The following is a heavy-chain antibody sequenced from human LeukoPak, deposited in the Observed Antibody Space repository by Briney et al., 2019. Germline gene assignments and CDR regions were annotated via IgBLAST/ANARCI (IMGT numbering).Heavy chain of an antibody. D-gene: IGHD3-22*01. Sequence: GGSLRLSCAASGFTFSSYAMHWVRQAPGKGLEWVSAFSGSSGSTYYADSVKGRFTISRDNSKNTLYLQMNSLRAEDTAVYYCAKSFHYYDSSGYKSYFDDWGQGTLVTVSS. J-gene: IGHJ4*02. CDR1: GFTFSSYA. CDR3: AKSFHYYDSSGYKSYFDD. CDR2: FSGSSGST. V-gene: IGHV3-23*01.